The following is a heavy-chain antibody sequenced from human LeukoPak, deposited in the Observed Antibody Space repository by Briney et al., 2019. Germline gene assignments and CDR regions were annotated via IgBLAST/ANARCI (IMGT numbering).Heavy chain of an antibody. D-gene: IGHD1-26*01. J-gene: IGHJ4*02. Sequence: GASVKVSCKASGYTFTSYDINWVRQATGQGLEWMGWMNPNSGNTGYAQKFQGRVTMTRNTSISTAYMELSSLRSEDTAVYYCARGRYSGSMAPQAGPVDYWGQGTLVTVSS. CDR2: MNPNSGNT. CDR1: GYTFTSYD. V-gene: IGHV1-8*01. CDR3: ARGRYSGSMAPQAGPVDY.